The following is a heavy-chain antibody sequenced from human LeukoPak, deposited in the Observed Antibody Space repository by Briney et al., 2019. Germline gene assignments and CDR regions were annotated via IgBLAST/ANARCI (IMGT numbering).Heavy chain of an antibody. CDR2: ISSSSSTI. Sequence: GGSLRLSCAASGFTFSSYSMNWVRQAPGKGLEWVSYISSSSSTIYYADSVKGRFTISRDNAKNSLYPQMNSLRAEDTAVYYCARDIVVVPAAMGLYYYYYMDVWGKGTTVTASS. CDR1: GFTFSSYS. D-gene: IGHD2-2*01. V-gene: IGHV3-48*04. J-gene: IGHJ6*03. CDR3: ARDIVVVPAAMGLYYYYYMDV.